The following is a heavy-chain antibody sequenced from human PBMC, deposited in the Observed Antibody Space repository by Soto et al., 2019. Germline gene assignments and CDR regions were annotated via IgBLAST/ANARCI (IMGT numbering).Heavy chain of an antibody. CDR2: ISYDGSNK. CDR1: GFTFSSYA. J-gene: IGHJ4*02. CDR3: ARELFPRFFGELYY. D-gene: IGHD3-10*01. V-gene: IGHV3-30-3*01. Sequence: GGSLRLSCAASGFTFSSYAMHWVRQAPGKGLEWVAVISYDGSNKYYADSVKGRFTISRDNSKNTLYLQMNSLRAEDTAVYYCARELFPRFFGELYYWGQGXLVTVSS.